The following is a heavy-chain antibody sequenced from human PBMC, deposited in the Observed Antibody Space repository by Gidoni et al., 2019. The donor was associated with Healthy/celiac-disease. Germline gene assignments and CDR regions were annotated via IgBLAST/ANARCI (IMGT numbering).Heavy chain of an antibody. CDR1: GGSISSYY. J-gene: IGHJ5*02. CDR2: IYYSGST. V-gene: IGHV4-59*01. D-gene: IGHD6-19*01. CDR3: ARGRIAVAGNWFDP. Sequence: QVQLQESGPGLVKPSETLSLTCTVSGGSISSYYWSWIRQPPGKGLEWIGYIYYSGSTNYNPSLKSRVTISVDTSKNQFSLKLSSVTAADTAVYYCARGRIAVAGNWFDPWGQGTLVTVSS.